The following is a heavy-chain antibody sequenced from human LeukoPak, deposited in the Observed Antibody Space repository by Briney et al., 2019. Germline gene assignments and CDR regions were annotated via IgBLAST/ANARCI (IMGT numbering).Heavy chain of an antibody. Sequence: GASVKVSCKASGYTFTSYYMHWVRQAPGQGLEWMGIINPSGGSASYAQKFQGRVTMTTDTSTSTAYMELRSLRSDDTAVYYCARGLFYDSSGYRPFDYWGQGTLVTVSS. D-gene: IGHD3-22*01. CDR2: INPSGGSA. J-gene: IGHJ4*02. CDR3: ARGLFYDSSGYRPFDY. V-gene: IGHV1-46*01. CDR1: GYTFTSYY.